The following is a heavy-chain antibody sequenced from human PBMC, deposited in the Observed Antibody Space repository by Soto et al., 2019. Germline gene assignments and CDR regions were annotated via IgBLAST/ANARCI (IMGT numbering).Heavy chain of an antibody. J-gene: IGHJ5*02. CDR2: VYATGTS. D-gene: IGHD4-17*01. CDR3: VRDGSKTLRDCFDP. CDR1: GFSMSKFY. Sequence: SETLSLTSRFSGFSMSKFYWSWIRNTAGKGLEWMGRVYATGTSDYNPSLRSRIAMSVDISKKTFSLRLRSVTAADTGVYYCVRDGSKTLRDCFDPWGQGILVTVS. V-gene: IGHV4-4*07.